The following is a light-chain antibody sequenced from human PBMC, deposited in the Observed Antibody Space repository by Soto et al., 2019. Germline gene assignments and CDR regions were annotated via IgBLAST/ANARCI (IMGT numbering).Light chain of an antibody. CDR2: SNN. Sequence: QSVLTQPPSASGTPGQRVTISCSGSSSNIGIKTVNWYQQLPGTAPKLLIYSNNQRPSGVPDRFSGSKSGTSASLAISGLQSEDEADYYCAAWDDSLNGPVFGGGTQLTVL. CDR1: SSNIGIKT. J-gene: IGLJ2*01. CDR3: AAWDDSLNGPV. V-gene: IGLV1-44*01.